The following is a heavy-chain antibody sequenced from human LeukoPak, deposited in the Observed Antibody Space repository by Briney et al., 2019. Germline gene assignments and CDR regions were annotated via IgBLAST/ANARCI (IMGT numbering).Heavy chain of an antibody. CDR3: ARHSYDYVWGSYPFDY. CDR1: GGSISSYY. J-gene: IGHJ4*02. V-gene: IGHV4-59*08. Sequence: PSETLSLTCTVSGGSISSYYWSWIRQPPGKGLEWIGYIYYSGSTNYNPSLKSRVTISVDTSKNQFSLKLSSVTAADTAVYYCARHSYDYVWGSYPFDYWGQGTLVTVSS. CDR2: IYYSGST. D-gene: IGHD3-16*02.